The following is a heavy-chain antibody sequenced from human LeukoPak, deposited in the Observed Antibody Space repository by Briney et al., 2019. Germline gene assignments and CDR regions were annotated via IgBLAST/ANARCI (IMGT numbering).Heavy chain of an antibody. J-gene: IGHJ4*02. Sequence: GGSLRVSCAASGFTFSSYLMSWVRQAPGKGLEWVANIKQEGSEKYYVDSVKGRFTISRDNAKNSLYLQMNSLRAADTAVYYCARGLVGASRSTFDYWGQGTLVTVSS. V-gene: IGHV3-7*01. CDR3: ARGLVGASRSTFDY. CDR1: GFTFSSYL. CDR2: IKQEGSEK. D-gene: IGHD1-26*01.